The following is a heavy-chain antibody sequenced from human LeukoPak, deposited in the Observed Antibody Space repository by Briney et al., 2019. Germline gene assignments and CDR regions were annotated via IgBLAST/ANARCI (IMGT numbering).Heavy chain of an antibody. CDR1: GFTFSSYS. Sequence: TGGSLRLSCAASGFTFSSYSMNWVRQAPGKGLEWVSSISSSSSYIYYADSVKGRFTISRDNAKNSLYLQMNSLRAEDTAVYYCARAFYYYDSSGTTFDYWGQGTLVTVSS. J-gene: IGHJ4*02. V-gene: IGHV3-21*01. D-gene: IGHD3-22*01. CDR3: ARAFYYYDSSGTTFDY. CDR2: ISSSSSYI.